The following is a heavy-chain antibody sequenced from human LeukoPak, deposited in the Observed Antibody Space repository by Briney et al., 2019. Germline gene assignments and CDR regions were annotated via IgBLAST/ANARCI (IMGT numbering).Heavy chain of an antibody. CDR3: AREDGYSSSWYSDY. D-gene: IGHD6-13*01. V-gene: IGHV3-11*05. J-gene: IGHJ4*02. CDR1: GFTFSDYY. Sequence: GGSLRLSCAASGFTFSDYYMSWIRQAPGKGLEWVSDISSTSVYTNHPDSVKGRFTISRDNAKTSLYLQMNSLRAEDTAVYNCAREDGYSSSWYSDYWGQGTLVTVSS. CDR2: ISSTSVYT.